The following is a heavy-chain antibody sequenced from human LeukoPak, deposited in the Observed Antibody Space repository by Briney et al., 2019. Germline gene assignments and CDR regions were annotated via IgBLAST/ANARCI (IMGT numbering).Heavy chain of an antibody. CDR3: ARETGGSSLIYFDS. D-gene: IGHD1-26*01. J-gene: IGHJ4*02. CDR1: EYTFTDYY. Sequence: GASVKVSCKASEYTFTDYYMHWMRQAPGQGLEWMGRINLNSGVTNYAQRFQGRVTMTRDTSISTAYMELIRLRSDDTAVYYCARETGGSSLIYFDSWGQGTLVTVSS. V-gene: IGHV1-2*06. CDR2: INLNSGVT.